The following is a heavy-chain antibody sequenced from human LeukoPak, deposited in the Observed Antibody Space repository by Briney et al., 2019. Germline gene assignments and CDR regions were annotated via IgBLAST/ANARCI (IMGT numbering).Heavy chain of an antibody. CDR2: IKQDGSEK. Sequence: GGSLRLSCAASGFTFSSYWMSWVRQAPGKGLEWVANIKQDGSEKYYVDSVKSRFTISRDNAKNSLYLQMNSLRAEDTAVYYCAREREYSNYGEFDYWGQGTLVTVSS. V-gene: IGHV3-7*01. D-gene: IGHD4-11*01. CDR1: GFTFSSYW. J-gene: IGHJ4*02. CDR3: AREREYSNYGEFDY.